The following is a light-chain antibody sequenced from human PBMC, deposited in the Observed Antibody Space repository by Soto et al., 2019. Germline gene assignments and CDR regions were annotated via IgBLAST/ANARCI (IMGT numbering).Light chain of an antibody. CDR1: QTITRY. V-gene: IGKV1-39*01. Sequence: DIQMTQSPSSLSASVGDRVTITCRANQTITRYLNWYQQKPGTAPKLLIYAASSLQEGVPSRFRSSGSGTDFTLTISNLQPEDFAAYSCQQSFSFPVTFGQGTNLEIK. CDR2: AAS. J-gene: IGKJ2*01. CDR3: QQSFSFPVT.